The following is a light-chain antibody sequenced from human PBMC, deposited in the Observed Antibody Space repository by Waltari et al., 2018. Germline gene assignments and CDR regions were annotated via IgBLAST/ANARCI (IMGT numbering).Light chain of an antibody. J-gene: IGLJ2*01. CDR2: YDS. V-gene: IGLV3-21*04. CDR1: NIGSKS. CDR3: LVWHSTTDHHGV. Sequence: SYVVTQSPSVSVAPGETARITCGGDNIGSKSVHWYQQRPGQAPVLVISYDSYRPSGIPERFSGSNSGNTATLTISWVEAEDEADYYCLVWHSTTDHHGVFGGGTKLTVL.